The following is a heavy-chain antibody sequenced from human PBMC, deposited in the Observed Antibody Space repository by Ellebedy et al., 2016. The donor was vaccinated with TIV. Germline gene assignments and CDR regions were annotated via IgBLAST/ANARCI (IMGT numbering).Heavy chain of an antibody. CDR1: GGTFTYYA. CDR3: ATGEKGHYYGSGPQAS. V-gene: IGHV1-69*13. J-gene: IGHJ4*02. D-gene: IGHD3-10*01. Sequence: SVKVSCXASGGTFTYYAVYWVRQAPGQGLEWMGGIIPIFSSTNYAQKFQGRVTMTADESTTTVSMELSSLRSGDTAMYYCATGEKGHYYGSGPQASWGQGTLVTVSS. CDR2: IIPIFSST.